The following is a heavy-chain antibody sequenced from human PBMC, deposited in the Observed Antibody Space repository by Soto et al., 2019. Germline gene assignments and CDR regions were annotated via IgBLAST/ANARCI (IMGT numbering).Heavy chain of an antibody. CDR1: GYTFNTYG. Sequence: QVQLVPSGGDVKRPGAAVRVSCKASGYTFNTYGVSWVRQAPGQGLEWMGWITPFNGHADYARKCQGRVAMTTDISTNTVSMELRDLTSDDTAVYYCARGRTWGARDFDNWGQGTLVTISS. J-gene: IGHJ4*02. CDR3: ARGRTWGARDFDN. D-gene: IGHD3-16*01. V-gene: IGHV1-18*01. CDR2: ITPFNGHA.